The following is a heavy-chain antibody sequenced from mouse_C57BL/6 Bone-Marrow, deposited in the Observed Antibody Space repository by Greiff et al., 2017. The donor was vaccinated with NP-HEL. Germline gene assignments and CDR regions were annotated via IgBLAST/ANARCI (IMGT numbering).Heavy chain of an antibody. J-gene: IGHJ2*01. V-gene: IGHV1-42*01. CDR1: GYSFTGYY. Sequence: VQLQQSGPELVKPGASVKISCKASGYSFTGYYMNWVKQSPEKSLEWIGEINPSTGGTTYNQKFKAKATLTVDKSSSTAYMQLKSLTSEDSAVYYCARDSNYPLLDWGQGTTLTVSS. D-gene: IGHD2-5*01. CDR3: ARDSNYPLLD. CDR2: INPSTGGT.